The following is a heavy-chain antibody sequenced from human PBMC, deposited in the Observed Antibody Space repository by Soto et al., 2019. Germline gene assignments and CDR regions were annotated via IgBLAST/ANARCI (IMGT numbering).Heavy chain of an antibody. D-gene: IGHD3-10*01. CDR2: ISSSGSTI. J-gene: IGHJ4*02. Sequence: EVQLVESGGGLVQPGGSLRLSCAASGFTFSSYEMNWVRQAPGKGLEWVSYISSSGSTIYYADSVKGRFTISRDNAKNSLYRQMNSRRAEVTAVYYCARGGIRGLLWFEDDFDSWGQGTLVTVSS. CDR3: ARGGIRGLLWFEDDFDS. CDR1: GFTFSSYE. V-gene: IGHV3-48*03.